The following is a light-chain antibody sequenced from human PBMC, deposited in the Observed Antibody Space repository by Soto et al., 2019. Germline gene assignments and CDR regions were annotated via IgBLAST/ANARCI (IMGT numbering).Light chain of an antibody. CDR1: QSVSNNY. V-gene: IGKV3-20*01. Sequence: IVLTQSACTLSLSPGERATLSCRASQSVSNNYLAWYQQKPGQAPRLLIYGASNRATGIPDRFSGSGSGTDFTLTISRLEPEDFAVYYCQQYGSSIQTFGQGTKVDNK. CDR2: GAS. J-gene: IGKJ1*01. CDR3: QQYGSSIQT.